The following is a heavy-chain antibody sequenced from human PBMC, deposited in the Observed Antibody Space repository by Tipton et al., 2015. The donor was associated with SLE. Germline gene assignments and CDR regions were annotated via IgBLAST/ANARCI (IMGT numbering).Heavy chain of an antibody. D-gene: IGHD2-15*01. CDR1: GVSISSSRYYSS. CDR2: ISSTGST. J-gene: IGHJ6*03. V-gene: IGHV4-61*02. CDR3: TRDRTPDYYYYYMDV. Sequence: TLSLTCTVSGVSISSSRYYSSWSWIRQSAGKGLEWIGRISSTGSTNYNPSLKSRVTMSVDTSENQFSLRVTSVTAADSAIYYCTRDRTPDYYYYYMDVWGKGTTVTVSS.